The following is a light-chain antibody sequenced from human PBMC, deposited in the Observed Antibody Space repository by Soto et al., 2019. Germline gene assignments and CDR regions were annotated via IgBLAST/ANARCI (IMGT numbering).Light chain of an antibody. CDR2: GAS. CDR1: QSVSSSY. J-gene: IGKJ2*01. CDR3: QQYGSSSYT. Sequence: EIVLTQSPGTLSLSPGERATLSCRASQSVSSSYLAWYQQKPGQAPRLLIYGASSRATGIPDRFSGSGSGTEFTLTISRLEPEDFEVYYCQQYGSSSYTFGQGTKLEIK. V-gene: IGKV3-20*01.